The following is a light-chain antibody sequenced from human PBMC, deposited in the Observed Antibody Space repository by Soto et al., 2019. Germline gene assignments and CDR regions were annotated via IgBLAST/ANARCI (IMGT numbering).Light chain of an antibody. V-gene: IGKV1-39*01. Sequence: DIQMTQSPSSLSASVGDRVTITCRASQSISSYLNWYQQKPGKAPKLLIYAESSLQSGVPSRFSGSGSGTDFTLTISSLQREDFATYYCQQSYSTPWTFGQGTKVEIK. CDR1: QSISSY. CDR2: AES. J-gene: IGKJ1*01. CDR3: QQSYSTPWT.